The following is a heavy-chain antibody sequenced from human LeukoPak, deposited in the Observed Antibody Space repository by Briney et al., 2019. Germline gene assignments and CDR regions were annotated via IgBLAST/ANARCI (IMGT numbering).Heavy chain of an antibody. CDR1: GGSISSSSYY. CDR2: IYYSGST. CDR3: ARGVSPVPGV. D-gene: IGHD2-2*01. V-gene: IGHV4-39*07. J-gene: IGHJ6*04. Sequence: SETLSLTCTVSGGSISSSSYYWGWIRQPPGKGLEWIGYIYYSGSTYYNPSLKSRVTISVDTSKNQFSLKLSSVTAADTAVYYCARGVSPVPGVWGKGTTVTVSS.